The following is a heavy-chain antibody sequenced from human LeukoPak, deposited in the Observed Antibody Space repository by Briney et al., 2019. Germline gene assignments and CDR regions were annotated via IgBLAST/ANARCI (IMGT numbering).Heavy chain of an antibody. CDR3: ARAEKFDYGGSMHFDY. Sequence: ASVKVSCKASGYTFTSYGISRVRQAPGQGLEWMGWISAYNGNTNYAQKLQGRVTMTTDTSTSTAYMELRSLRSDDTAVYYCARAEKFDYGGSMHFDYWGQGTLVTVSS. J-gene: IGHJ4*02. CDR1: GYTFTSYG. CDR2: ISAYNGNT. D-gene: IGHD4-23*01. V-gene: IGHV1-18*01.